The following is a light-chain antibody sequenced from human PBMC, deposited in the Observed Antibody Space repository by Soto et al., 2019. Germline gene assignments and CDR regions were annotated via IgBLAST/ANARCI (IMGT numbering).Light chain of an antibody. CDR2: DVT. V-gene: IGLV2-8*01. Sequence: QSPLTHSPSASRSPGQSVTISCTGTSSDIGGYNSVSWYQQHPGKAPKVMIYDVTKRPSGVPDRFSGSKSGNTASLTVSALQAEDEADYYCSSYKDTTSLVFGTGTKVTVL. CDR1: SSDIGGYNS. J-gene: IGLJ1*01. CDR3: SSYKDTTSLV.